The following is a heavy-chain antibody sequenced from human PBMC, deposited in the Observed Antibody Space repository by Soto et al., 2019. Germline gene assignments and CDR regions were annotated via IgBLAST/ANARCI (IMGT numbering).Heavy chain of an antibody. J-gene: IGHJ4*02. CDR2: INGDGSTT. D-gene: IGHD3-9*01. Sequence: GGSLRLSCAASGFTLSSYWIHWVRQAPGKGLVWVSRINGDGSTTNYADSLKGRFTISRDNSKNTLYLQMNSLRVEDTAVYYCAKLGPLSGYFECFHYWGQGALVTVSS. CDR1: GFTLSSYW. CDR3: AKLGPLSGYFECFHY. V-gene: IGHV3-74*01.